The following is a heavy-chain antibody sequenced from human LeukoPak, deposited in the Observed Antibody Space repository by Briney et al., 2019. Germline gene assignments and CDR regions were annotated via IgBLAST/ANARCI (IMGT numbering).Heavy chain of an antibody. D-gene: IGHD3-22*01. CDR1: GGSISSGSYY. CDR3: ARAGSGYSFDY. Sequence: SETLSLTCTVSGGSISSGSYYWSWIRQPAGKGLEWIGRIYSSGSTNYNPSLKSRVTISVDTSKNQFSLKLSSVTAADTAVYYCARAGSGYSFDYWGQGTLVTVSS. V-gene: IGHV4-61*02. J-gene: IGHJ4*02. CDR2: IYSSGST.